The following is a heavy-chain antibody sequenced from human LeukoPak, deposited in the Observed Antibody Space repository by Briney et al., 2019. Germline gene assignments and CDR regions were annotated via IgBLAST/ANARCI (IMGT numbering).Heavy chain of an antibody. J-gene: IGHJ4*02. D-gene: IGHD3-10*01. CDR3: ARTYHYGSGSYFLFDF. V-gene: IGHV4-59*11. CDR1: GDSISGHY. Sequence: SETLSLTCTVSGDSISGHYWSWIRQPPGTGLEWMGYIYYSGSTDYNPSLKSRVTISVDTSKNQFSLKLSSVTAADTAVYHCARTYHYGSGSYFLFDFWGQGTLVTVSS. CDR2: IYYSGST.